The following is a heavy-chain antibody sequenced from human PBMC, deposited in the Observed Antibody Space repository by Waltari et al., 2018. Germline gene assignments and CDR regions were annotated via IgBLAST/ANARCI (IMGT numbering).Heavy chain of an antibody. Sequence: QVQLQESGPGLVKPSETLSLTCAVSGYSISSGYCWGWIRKPPGKGLEYIGYISGSGGTTNYNPSLKSRVTISKDTSKNRFSLKLNSVTAADTALYYCAKSTVSPPNRFDVWGPGVLATVSS. J-gene: IGHJ5*02. D-gene: IGHD4-4*01. CDR1: GYSISSGYC. V-gene: IGHV4-28*01. CDR2: ISGSGGTT. CDR3: AKSTVSPPNRFDV.